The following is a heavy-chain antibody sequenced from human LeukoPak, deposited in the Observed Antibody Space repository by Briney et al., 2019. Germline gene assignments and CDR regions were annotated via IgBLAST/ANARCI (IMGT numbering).Heavy chain of an antibody. CDR3: ARGRVATPNWFDP. CDR1: VYPFTIYD. D-gene: IGHD2-15*01. CDR2: MNPNTANT. V-gene: IGHV1-8*01. Sequence: ASVTVSCTASVYPFTIYDINWVRQATGQGLEWVGWMNPNTANTAYAQKFQGRVTMTRDASISTAYMELSSLRSEDTAVYYCARGRVATPNWFDPWGQGTLVTVSS. J-gene: IGHJ5*02.